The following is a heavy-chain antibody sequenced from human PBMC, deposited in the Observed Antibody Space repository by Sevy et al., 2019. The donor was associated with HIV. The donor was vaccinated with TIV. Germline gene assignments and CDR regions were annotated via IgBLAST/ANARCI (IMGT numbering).Heavy chain of an antibody. CDR1: GDSINTYY. CDR3: ARLRWDLVVVPGATPGCYFDS. Sequence: SETLSLTCTVSGDSINTYYWSWIRQPQGKGLEWIGYVSNSGNTNYNPSLKSPVSMSVDRSTNQFSLKVKSVTAADTAVYYCARLRWDLVVVPGATPGCYFDSWGQGTLVTVSS. CDR2: VSNSGNT. J-gene: IGHJ4*02. D-gene: IGHD2-2*02. V-gene: IGHV4-59*08.